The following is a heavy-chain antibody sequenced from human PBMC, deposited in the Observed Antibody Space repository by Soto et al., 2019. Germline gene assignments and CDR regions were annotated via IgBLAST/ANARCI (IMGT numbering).Heavy chain of an antibody. Sequence: QVQLQQWGAGLLKPSETLSLTCAVYGGSFSGYYWSWIRQPPGKGLEWIGEINHSGSTNYQPSLKSRVTISVDTSKNQFSLKLSSVTAADTAVYYCARDRYSYYDGMDVWGLGTTVTVSS. CDR2: INHSGST. V-gene: IGHV4-34*01. CDR1: GGSFSGYY. J-gene: IGHJ6*02. CDR3: ARDRYSYYDGMDV.